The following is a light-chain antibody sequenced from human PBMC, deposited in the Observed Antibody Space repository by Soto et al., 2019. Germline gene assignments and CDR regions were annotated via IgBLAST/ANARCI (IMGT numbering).Light chain of an antibody. CDR3: QQSYSTPIT. J-gene: IGKJ5*01. CDR2: AAS. CDR1: QSISSY. Sequence: DIQMTQSPSSLSASAGDRVTITCRASQSISSYLNWYEQKPREAPKLLIYAASSLQSGVPSRFSGSGSGADFTLTISRLQPEDSATYYCQQSYSTPITFGQGTRLEIK. V-gene: IGKV1-39*01.